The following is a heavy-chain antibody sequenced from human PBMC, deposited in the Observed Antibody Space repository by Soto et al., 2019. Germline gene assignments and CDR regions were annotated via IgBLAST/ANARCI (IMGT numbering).Heavy chain of an antibody. V-gene: IGHV1-18*01. Sequence: GASVKVSCKTSGYTFSNYGITWVRQAPGQPLEWLGWISLYSDGTNYAQKFQGRVSMTTDTSTTTAYMELRSLRSDDTAAYYCARVVPGAEAWFDPWGQGISVTVSS. CDR1: GYTFSNYG. CDR3: ARVVPGAEAWFDP. CDR2: ISLYSDGT. J-gene: IGHJ5*02. D-gene: IGHD2-2*01.